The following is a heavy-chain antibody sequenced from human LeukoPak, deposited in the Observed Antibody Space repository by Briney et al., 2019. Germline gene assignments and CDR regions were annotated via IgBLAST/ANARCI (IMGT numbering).Heavy chain of an antibody. Sequence: QPGGSLRLSCAASGFTFSSYGMHWVRQAPGKGLEWVAVIWYDGSNKYYADSVKGRFTISRDNSKNTLYLQMNSLRAEDTAVYYCARDRVSYDFWSGLNLYYYYGMDVWGQGTTVTVSS. D-gene: IGHD3-3*01. V-gene: IGHV3-33*01. J-gene: IGHJ6*02. CDR2: IWYDGSNK. CDR1: GFTFSSYG. CDR3: ARDRVSYDFWSGLNLYYYYGMDV.